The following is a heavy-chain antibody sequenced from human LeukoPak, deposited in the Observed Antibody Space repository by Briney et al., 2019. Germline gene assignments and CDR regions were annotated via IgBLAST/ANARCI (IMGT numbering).Heavy chain of an antibody. V-gene: IGHV3-30*01. CDR3: ARDSYYYYYMDV. J-gene: IGHJ6*03. CDR2: MSYDGSNK. CDR1: GFTFSSYA. Sequence: GRSLRLSCAASGFTFSSYAMHWVRQAPGKGLEWVAVMSYDGSNKYYADSVKGRFTISRDNSKNTLYLQMNSLRAEDTAVYYCARDSYYYYYMDVWGKGTTVTVSS.